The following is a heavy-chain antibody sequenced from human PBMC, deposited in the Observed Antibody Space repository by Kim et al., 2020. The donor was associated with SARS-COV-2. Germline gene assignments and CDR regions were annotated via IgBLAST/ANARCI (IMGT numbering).Heavy chain of an antibody. CDR3: ARDLGYCSSTSCYRAFDI. D-gene: IGHD2-2*01. J-gene: IGHJ3*02. CDR1: GFTFSSYS. V-gene: IGHV3-21*01. Sequence: GGSLRLSCAASGFTFSSYSMNWVRQAPGKGLEWVSSISSSSSYIYYADSVKGRFTISRDNAKNSLYLQMNSLRAEDTAVYYCARDLGYCSSTSCYRAFDIWGQGTMVTVSS. CDR2: ISSSSSYI.